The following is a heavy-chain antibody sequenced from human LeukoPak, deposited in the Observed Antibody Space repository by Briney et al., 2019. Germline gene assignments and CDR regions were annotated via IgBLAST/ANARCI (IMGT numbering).Heavy chain of an antibody. V-gene: IGHV4-34*01. Sequence: PSETLSLTCAVYGGSFSGYYWSWIRPPPGKGLEWTGEINHSGSTTYNPSLKSRVTISVDTSKDQFSLKLSSVTAADTAVYYCARISPLRITMVRGVNPNYYYGMDVWGKGTTVTVSS. CDR3: ARISPLRITMVRGVNPNYYYGMDV. CDR1: GGSFSGYY. D-gene: IGHD3-10*01. J-gene: IGHJ6*04. CDR2: INHSGST.